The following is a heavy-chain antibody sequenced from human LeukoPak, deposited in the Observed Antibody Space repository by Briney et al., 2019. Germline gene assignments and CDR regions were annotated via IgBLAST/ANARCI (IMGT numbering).Heavy chain of an antibody. J-gene: IGHJ5*02. CDR1: GGSFSGFY. Sequence: SETLSLTCAVYGGSFSGFYWTWIRQPPGKGLEWMGEIFHSGRTNYNPSLKSRVTISVDTSKNHFSLKLTSVTAADTAVYYCAGFIWGIGFDPWGQGTLVTVSS. CDR2: IFHSGRT. CDR3: AGFIWGIGFDP. D-gene: IGHD3-16*01. V-gene: IGHV4-34*12.